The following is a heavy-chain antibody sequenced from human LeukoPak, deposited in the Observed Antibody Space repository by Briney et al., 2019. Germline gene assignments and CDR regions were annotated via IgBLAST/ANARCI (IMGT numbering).Heavy chain of an antibody. CDR2: IYTSGST. J-gene: IGHJ4*02. Sequence: SETLFLTCTVSGGSISSYYWGWIRQPAGKGLEWIGRIYTSGSTNYNPSLKSRVTMSVDTSKNQFSLKLSSVTAADTAVYYCARDPTRDGPFDYWGQGTLVTVSS. CDR1: GGSISSYY. D-gene: IGHD5-24*01. CDR3: ARDPTRDGPFDY. V-gene: IGHV4-4*07.